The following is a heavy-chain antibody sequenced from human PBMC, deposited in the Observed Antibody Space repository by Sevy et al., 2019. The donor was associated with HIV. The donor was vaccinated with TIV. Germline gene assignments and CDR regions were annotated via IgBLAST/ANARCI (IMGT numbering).Heavy chain of an antibody. CDR2: IVNDPDGGTT. CDR3: STDIVVQSGYSYDFSRINPDFSHNSGADV. D-gene: IGHD5-18*01. J-gene: IGHJ6*02. Sequence: RGSLRLSCVASGFTFRNAWMTWVRQVPGKGLEWVGRIVNDPDGGTTDYAAPVKGRFIISRDDSKNTLYLQVNSLKTGDTAVYYCSTDIVVQSGYSYDFSRINPDFSHNSGADVWGQGTTVTVSS. CDR1: GFTFRNAW. V-gene: IGHV3-15*04.